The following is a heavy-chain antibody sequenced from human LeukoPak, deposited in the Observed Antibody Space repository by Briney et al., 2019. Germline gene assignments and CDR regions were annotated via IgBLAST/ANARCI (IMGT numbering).Heavy chain of an antibody. CDR3: ARDLSRSYYYDSRPGAFDI. V-gene: IGHV3-7*01. J-gene: IGHJ3*02. Sequence: GGSLRLSCAASGFTFSSYWMSWVRQAPGKGLEWVANIKQDGSEKNYVDSVKGRFTISRDNAKNSLYLQMNSLRAEDTAVYYCARDLSRSYYYDSRPGAFDIWGQGTMVTVSS. D-gene: IGHD3-22*01. CDR1: GFTFSSYW. CDR2: IKQDGSEK.